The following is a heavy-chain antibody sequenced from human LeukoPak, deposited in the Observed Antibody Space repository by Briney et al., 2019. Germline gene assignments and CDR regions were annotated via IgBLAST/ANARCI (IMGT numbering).Heavy chain of an antibody. CDR1: GFTFSYYA. Sequence: GGSLRLSCAVSGFTFSYYAMCWVRQAPGKGLEWVSGISGSGGSAYYADSVEGRFTISRDNSKNTLYLQMNSLRDEDTALYYCASGPRYFYGMDVWGKGTTVTVSS. V-gene: IGHV3-23*01. CDR2: ISGSGGSA. CDR3: ASGPRYFYGMDV. J-gene: IGHJ6*04.